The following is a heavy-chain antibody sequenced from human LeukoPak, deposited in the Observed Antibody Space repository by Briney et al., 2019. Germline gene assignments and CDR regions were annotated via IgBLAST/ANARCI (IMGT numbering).Heavy chain of an antibody. CDR1: XFXXSNXW. CDR3: ARDYGRSRDYGMDV. CDR2: INSDGSST. J-gene: IGHJ6*02. Sequence: SLXLSCAASXFXXSNXWMHWVRQXPGKGXVWVSRINSDGSSTSYADSVKGRFTISRDNAKNTLFLQMNSLRAEDTAMYYCARDYGRSRDYGMDVWGQGTTVTVSS. V-gene: IGHV3-74*01. D-gene: IGHD3-10*01.